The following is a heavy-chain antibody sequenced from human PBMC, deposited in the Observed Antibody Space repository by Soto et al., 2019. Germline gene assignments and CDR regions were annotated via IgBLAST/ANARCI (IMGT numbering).Heavy chain of an antibody. V-gene: IGHV3-23*01. D-gene: IGHD6-19*01. Sequence: GGSLRLSCAASGFTFSSSAMSWVRQAPGKGLEWVSVISGSGGSTYYADSVKGRFTISRDNSKNTLYLQMNSLRAEDTAVYYCAKEPGIAVAGDFDYWGQGTLVTVSS. CDR3: AKEPGIAVAGDFDY. CDR1: GFTFSSSA. CDR2: ISGSGGST. J-gene: IGHJ4*02.